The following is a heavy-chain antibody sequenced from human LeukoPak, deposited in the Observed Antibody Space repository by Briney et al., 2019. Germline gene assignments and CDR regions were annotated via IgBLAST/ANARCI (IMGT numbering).Heavy chain of an antibody. D-gene: IGHD2-21*02. Sequence: GGSLRLSCAASGFTVSSNYMSWVRQAPGKGLEWVSVIYSGGSTYFADSGKGRFTISRDNSKNTLYLQMNSLRSEDTAVYYCAREWRDRFDYWGQGTLVTVSS. V-gene: IGHV3-66*01. CDR3: AREWRDRFDY. CDR1: GFTVSSNY. CDR2: IYSGGST. J-gene: IGHJ4*02.